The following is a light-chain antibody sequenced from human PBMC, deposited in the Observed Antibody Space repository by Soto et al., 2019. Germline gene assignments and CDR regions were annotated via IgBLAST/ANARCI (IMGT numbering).Light chain of an antibody. Sequence: QSALTQPPSASGSPGQSVTISCTGTSSDVGGYDYVSWYQQYPGKTPKLMIFEVTKRPSGVPDRFSGSKSGNTASLTVSGLPAEDEADYYCLSYAGPAYVFGTGTKLTVL. CDR2: EVT. CDR1: SSDVGGYDY. V-gene: IGLV2-8*01. CDR3: LSYAGPAYV. J-gene: IGLJ1*01.